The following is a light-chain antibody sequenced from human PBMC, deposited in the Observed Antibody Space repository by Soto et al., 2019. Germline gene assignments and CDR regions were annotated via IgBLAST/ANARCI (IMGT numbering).Light chain of an antibody. Sequence: EIVMTQSPATLSVSPGERATLSCRASQSVSSNSAWYQQKPGQAPRLLIYGASTRATGIPARFSGSGSGTEFTLTISSLQSEDFAVYYCQQYNNWPPCTFGQGTKLEIK. CDR2: GAS. CDR1: QSVSSN. V-gene: IGKV3-15*01. J-gene: IGKJ2*02. CDR3: QQYNNWPPCT.